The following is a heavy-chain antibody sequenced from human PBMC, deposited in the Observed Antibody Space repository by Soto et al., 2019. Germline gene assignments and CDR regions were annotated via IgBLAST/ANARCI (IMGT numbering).Heavy chain of an antibody. J-gene: IGHJ3*02. CDR2: IIPILGIA. CDR1: GGTFSSYT. D-gene: IGHD6-6*01. Sequence: ASVKVSCKASGGTFSSYTISWVRQAPGQGLEWMGRIIPILGIANYAQKFQGRVTITADKSTSTAYMELSSLRSEDTAVYYCARDEGSSSSAAFDIWGQGTMVTVSS. V-gene: IGHV1-69*04. CDR3: ARDEGSSSSAAFDI.